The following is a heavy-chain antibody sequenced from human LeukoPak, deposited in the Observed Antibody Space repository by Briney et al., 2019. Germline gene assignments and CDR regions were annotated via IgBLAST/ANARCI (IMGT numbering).Heavy chain of an antibody. Sequence: ASVKVSCKASGYTFTSYGINWVRQATGQGLEWMGWMNPNSGNTGYAQKFQGRVTMTRNTSISTAYMELSSLRSEDTAVYYCAVSSRYSSSWYNTPEYFQHWGQGTLVTVSS. CDR1: GYTFTSYG. D-gene: IGHD6-13*01. J-gene: IGHJ1*01. V-gene: IGHV1-8*02. CDR3: AVSSRYSSSWYNTPEYFQH. CDR2: MNPNSGNT.